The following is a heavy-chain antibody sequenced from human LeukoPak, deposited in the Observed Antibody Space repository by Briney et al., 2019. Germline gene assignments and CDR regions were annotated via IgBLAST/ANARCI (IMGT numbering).Heavy chain of an antibody. J-gene: IGHJ5*02. V-gene: IGHV3-7*02. CDR2: IKEDGSEK. CDR3: ASGGYTFGA. D-gene: IGHD5-12*01. Sequence: GGSLRLSCAASGXTFSSYWMSWVRQAPGKGLEWVANIKEDGSEKNCVDSVKGRFTISRDNTKNSLYLQMNSLSAEDTAVYYCASGGYTFGAWGQGTLVTVSS. CDR1: GXTFSSYW.